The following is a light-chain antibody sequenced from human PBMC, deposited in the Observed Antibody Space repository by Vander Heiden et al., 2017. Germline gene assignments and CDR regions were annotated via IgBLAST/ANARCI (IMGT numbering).Light chain of an antibody. Sequence: EIVMTQTPATLSVSPGERATPPRRASQSVSRNLAWFQQKPGQAPMLLTYSASTRATGIPARFSGSGSGTEFTLTISSLQSEDFAVYYCQQYKNWPPLTFGGGTKVEIK. V-gene: IGKV3-15*01. CDR3: QQYKNWPPLT. J-gene: IGKJ4*01. CDR1: QSVSRN. CDR2: SAS.